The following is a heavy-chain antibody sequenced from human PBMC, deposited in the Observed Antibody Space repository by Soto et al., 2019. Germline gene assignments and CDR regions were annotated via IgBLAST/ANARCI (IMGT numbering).Heavy chain of an antibody. Sequence: EVQLVESGGGLVQPGGSLRLSCATSGFILSDCAMNWVRQAPGKGLEWVSYISSSSSVIDYADSVKGRFTVSRDNARNSLYLQMNSLRAEDTAVYYCARDLSWGSNSYYNMDAGGKGPTV. CDR2: ISSSSSVI. J-gene: IGHJ6*03. CDR1: GFILSDCA. CDR3: ARDLSWGSNSYYNMDA. V-gene: IGHV3-48*01. D-gene: IGHD3-16*01.